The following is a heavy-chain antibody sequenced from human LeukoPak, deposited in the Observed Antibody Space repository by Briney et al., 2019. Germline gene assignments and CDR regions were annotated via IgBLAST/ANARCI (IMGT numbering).Heavy chain of an antibody. CDR1: GGPFSGYY. Sequence: SETLSLTCAVYGGPFSGYYWSWIRQPPGKGLEWIGEINHSGSTNYNPSLKSRVTISVDTSKNQFSLRLSSVTAADTAVYYCASPVPDYWGQGTLVTVSS. D-gene: IGHD4-17*01. CDR2: INHSGST. CDR3: ASPVPDY. J-gene: IGHJ4*02. V-gene: IGHV4-34*01.